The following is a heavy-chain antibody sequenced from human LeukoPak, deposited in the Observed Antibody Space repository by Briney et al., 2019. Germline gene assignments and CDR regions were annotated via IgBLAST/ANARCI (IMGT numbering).Heavy chain of an antibody. CDR3: ARDAGLLWFGELYAFDI. V-gene: IGHV4-59*01. Sequence: SETLSLTCTVSGGSISSYYWTWIRQPPGKGLEWIGYIYYSGSTNFNPSLKSRVTISLDTSKNQFSLKLTSVTAADTAVYYCARDAGLLWFGELYAFDIWGQGTMVTVSS. CDR1: GGSISSYY. J-gene: IGHJ3*02. CDR2: IYYSGST. D-gene: IGHD3-10*01.